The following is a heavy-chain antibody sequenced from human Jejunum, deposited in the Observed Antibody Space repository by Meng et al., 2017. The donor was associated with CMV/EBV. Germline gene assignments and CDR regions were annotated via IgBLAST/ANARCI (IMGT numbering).Heavy chain of an antibody. CDR2: INRDGTTM. Sequence: SCVASGFSLSHYEMKWVRQAPGKGLEWLSYINRDGTTMDYADSVKGRFIISRDNSKNSLYLQMNSLRAEDTAVYYCARALGQVSDYWGQGTLVTVSS. CDR1: GFSLSHYE. V-gene: IGHV3-48*03. J-gene: IGHJ4*02. CDR3: ARALGQVSDY. D-gene: IGHD7-27*01.